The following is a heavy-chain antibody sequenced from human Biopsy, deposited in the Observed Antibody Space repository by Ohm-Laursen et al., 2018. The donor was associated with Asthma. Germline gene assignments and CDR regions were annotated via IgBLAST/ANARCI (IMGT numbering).Heavy chain of an antibody. CDR2: ISVYNGNT. CDR3: ARAVDYSHYYGIDV. Sequence: GPSVKVSCKTSGYTFNSAGITWVRQAPGQGLEWMGWISVYNGNTKVAQKLQDRVTMITDTSTSTAYMELRSLRSDDTAVYFCARAVDYSHYYGIDVWGQGPTVTVS. V-gene: IGHV1-18*01. J-gene: IGHJ6*02. CDR1: GYTFNSAG. D-gene: IGHD3-10*01.